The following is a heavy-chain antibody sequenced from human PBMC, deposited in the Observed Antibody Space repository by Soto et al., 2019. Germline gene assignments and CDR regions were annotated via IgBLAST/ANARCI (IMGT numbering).Heavy chain of an antibody. D-gene: IGHD6-19*01. V-gene: IGHV3-30*04. J-gene: IGHJ4*02. CDR1: DFIFTSYA. CDR3: AKAKSSGWYFSDY. Sequence: GGSLRLSCAASDFIFTSYAMHWVRQAPGKGLEWVAIISHDGSKKYYADSVKGRFTISRDNSKNTLYLQMNSLRAEDTAVYYCAKAKSSGWYFSDYWGQGTLVTVSS. CDR2: ISHDGSKK.